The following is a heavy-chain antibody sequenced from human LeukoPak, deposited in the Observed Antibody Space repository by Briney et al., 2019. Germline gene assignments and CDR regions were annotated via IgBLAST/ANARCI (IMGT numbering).Heavy chain of an antibody. CDR1: GYTFTSYD. CDR3: ARSPYGGNSGPNWFDP. Sequence: ASVKVSSKASGYTFTSYDISWVRQATGQGLEWLGWMNPNSGNTGYAQNFQGRVTMTRNTSISTAYMELSSLRSEDTAVYYCARSPYGGNSGPNWFDPWGQGTLVTVSS. D-gene: IGHD4-23*01. CDR2: MNPNSGNT. V-gene: IGHV1-8*01. J-gene: IGHJ5*02.